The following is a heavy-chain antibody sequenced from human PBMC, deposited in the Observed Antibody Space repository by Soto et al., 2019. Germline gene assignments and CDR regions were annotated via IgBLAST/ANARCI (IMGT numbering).Heavy chain of an antibody. CDR3: ARAPYSNAWYRFDL. CDR1: GFTFSGYW. J-gene: IGHJ4*02. V-gene: IGHV3-7*03. CDR2: XKXXXGXQ. D-gene: IGHD6-19*01. Sequence: GGSLRLSCAASGFTFSGYWMSWVRQAPGRGLGWVXDXKXXXGXQXXXDXXXXRLTISRDNAKKQLYLQMNGLRAEDTALYYCARAPYSNAWYRFDLWGQGTLVTVSS.